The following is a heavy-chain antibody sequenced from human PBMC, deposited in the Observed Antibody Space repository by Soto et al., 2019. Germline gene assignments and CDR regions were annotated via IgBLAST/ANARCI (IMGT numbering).Heavy chain of an antibody. J-gene: IGHJ6*02. Sequence: QVQLVQSGAEVKKPGASVKVSCKASGYTLTTYGISWVRQAPGQGLEWMGWVSAYEGNTNYAQKFQGRVTMTTDTSTTTAYMELRSLRSDDTAVYYCARAEHFYYYGMDVWGQGTTVTVSS. V-gene: IGHV1-18*01. CDR3: ARAEHFYYYGMDV. CDR2: VSAYEGNT. D-gene: IGHD3-3*02. CDR1: GYTLTTYG.